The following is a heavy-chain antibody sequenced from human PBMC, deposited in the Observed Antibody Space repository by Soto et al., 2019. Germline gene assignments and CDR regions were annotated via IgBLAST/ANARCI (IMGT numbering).Heavy chain of an antibody. CDR1: GGSISSGGYY. D-gene: IGHD6-19*01. V-gene: IGHV4-31*03. CDR3: ARAALAVAGTSPLDH. Sequence: SETLSLTCTVSGGSISSGGYYWSWIRQHPGKGLEWIGYIYYSGSTYYNPSLKSRVTISVDTSKNQFSLKLSSVTAADTAVYYCARAALAVAGTSPLDHWGQGTLVTVSS. CDR2: IYYSGST. J-gene: IGHJ4*02.